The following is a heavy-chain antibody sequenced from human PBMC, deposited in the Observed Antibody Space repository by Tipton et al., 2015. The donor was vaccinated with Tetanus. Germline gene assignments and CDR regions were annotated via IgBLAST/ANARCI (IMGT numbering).Heavy chain of an antibody. J-gene: IGHJ4*02. CDR3: ARVLPVNRAG. V-gene: IGHV4-59*01. Sequence: TLSLTCTVSGGSFSNYYWNWIRQSPGRRMECIGKIYYGGDTDYNPSLQSRATKSLDTSKNKYSLSLTSETAADTAVYYCARVLPVNRAGWGQGTLVTVSS. CDR2: IYYGGDT. CDR1: GGSFSNYY. D-gene: IGHD4-17*01.